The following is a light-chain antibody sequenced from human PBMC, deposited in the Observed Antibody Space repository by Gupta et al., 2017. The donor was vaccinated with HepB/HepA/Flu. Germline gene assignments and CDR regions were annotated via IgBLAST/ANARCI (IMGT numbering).Light chain of an antibody. CDR1: QNMLYSDNKNY. J-gene: IGKJ4*01. V-gene: IGKV4-1*01. CDR3: LQSYSGSLT. Sequence: DSVMTQSPNSLAVSLGERATINCMSSQNMLYSDNKNYLAWYQQKTGQPPKLLIYWASIRESGVPDRFSGRGSGTDFTLTISSLQAEDVAVYYCLQSYSGSLTFGGGTKLEIK. CDR2: WAS.